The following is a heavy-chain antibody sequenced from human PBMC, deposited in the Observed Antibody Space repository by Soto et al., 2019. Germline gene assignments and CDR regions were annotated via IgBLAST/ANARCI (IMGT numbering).Heavy chain of an antibody. Sequence: ASVKVSCKASGYTFTSYDINWVRQATGQGLEWMGWMNPNSGNTNYAQKLQGRVTMTTDTSTSTAYMELRSLRSDDTAVYYCARVGATPRDYWGQETLVTVSS. V-gene: IGHV1-18*01. CDR1: GYTFTSYD. CDR3: ARVGATPRDY. D-gene: IGHD1-26*01. CDR2: MNPNSGNT. J-gene: IGHJ4*02.